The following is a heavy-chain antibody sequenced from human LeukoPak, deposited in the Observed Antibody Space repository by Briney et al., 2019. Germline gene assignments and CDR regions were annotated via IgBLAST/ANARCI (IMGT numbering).Heavy chain of an antibody. D-gene: IGHD3-22*01. CDR1: GFAFSSSS. V-gene: IGHV3-23*01. J-gene: IGHJ4*02. CDR3: TKDDSSSWYDYFFDY. Sequence: GGSLRLSCATSGFAFSSSSMRWVRQAPGKGLEWVSTISGAGGSSWYAESVKGRFTISRDNSMNSVSLQMSSLRVEDTAIYYCTKDDSSSWYDYFFDYWGQGTLVTVSS. CDR2: ISGAGGSS.